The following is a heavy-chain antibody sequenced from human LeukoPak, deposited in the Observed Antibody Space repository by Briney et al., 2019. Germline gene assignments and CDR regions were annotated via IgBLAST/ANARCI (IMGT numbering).Heavy chain of an antibody. CDR2: ISGNGGNT. CDR3: VRDGDIVVVITFDY. CDR1: GFTFTNYA. J-gene: IGHJ4*02. Sequence: GGSLRLSCAASGFTFTNYAMSWVRQAPGKGLEWVSAISGNGGNTYYADSVEGRFTISRDNSKNTLYLQMDRLRVEDSAVYYCVRDGDIVVVITFDYWGQGTLVTVSS. V-gene: IGHV3-23*01. D-gene: IGHD3-22*01.